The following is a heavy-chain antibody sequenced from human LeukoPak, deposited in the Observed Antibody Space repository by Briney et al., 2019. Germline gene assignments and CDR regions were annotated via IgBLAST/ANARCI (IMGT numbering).Heavy chain of an antibody. CDR1: GGSTSSYY. J-gene: IGHJ4*02. CDR2: IYYSGST. Sequence: PSETLSLTCTVSGGSTSSYYWSWIRQPPGKGLEWIGYIYYSGSTNYNPSLKSRATISVDTSKNQFSLKLSSVTAADTAVYYCARSTPYYDFWSGYLHPYYFDYWGQGTLVTVSS. CDR3: ARSTPYYDFWSGYLHPYYFDY. V-gene: IGHV4-59*01. D-gene: IGHD3-3*01.